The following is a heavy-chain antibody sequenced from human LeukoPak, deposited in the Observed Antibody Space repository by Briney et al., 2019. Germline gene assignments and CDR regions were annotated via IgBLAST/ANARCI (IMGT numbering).Heavy chain of an antibody. CDR3: AKDRPTTTMIRESDY. V-gene: IGHV3-74*01. J-gene: IGHJ4*02. D-gene: IGHD3-10*01. CDR2: INSDGSST. CDR1: GFTFSSYW. Sequence: GGSLRLSCAASGFTFSSYWMHWVRQAPGKGLVWVSRINSDGSSTSYADSVKGRFTISRDNSKNTLYLEMNSLRAEDTAVYYCAKDRPTTTMIRESDYWGQGTLVTVSS.